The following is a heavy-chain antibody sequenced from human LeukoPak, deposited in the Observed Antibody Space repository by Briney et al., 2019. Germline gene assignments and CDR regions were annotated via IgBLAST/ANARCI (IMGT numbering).Heavy chain of an antibody. Sequence: ASVKVSCKASGYTFTSYGISWVRQAPGQGLEWMGWISAYNGNTNYAQKLQGGVTMTTDTSTSTAYMELRSLRSDDTAVYYCARVGGDYGRVTFDYWGQGTLVTVSS. CDR1: GYTFTSYG. V-gene: IGHV1-18*01. D-gene: IGHD4-17*01. J-gene: IGHJ4*02. CDR2: ISAYNGNT. CDR3: ARVGGDYGRVTFDY.